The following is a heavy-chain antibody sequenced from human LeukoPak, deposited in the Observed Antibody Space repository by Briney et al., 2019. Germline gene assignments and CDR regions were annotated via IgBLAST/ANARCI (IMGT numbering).Heavy chain of an antibody. CDR2: INTNTGNP. V-gene: IGHV7-4-1*02. D-gene: IGHD6-13*01. CDR1: GYTFTSYA. J-gene: IGHJ4*02. Sequence: VASVKVSCKASGYTFTSYAMNWVRQAPGQGLEWMGWINTNTGNPTYAQGFTGRFVFSLDTSVSTAYLQISSLKAEDTAVYYCARVLYSSSRTGATPIDYWGQGTLVTVSS. CDR3: ARVLYSSSRTGATPIDY.